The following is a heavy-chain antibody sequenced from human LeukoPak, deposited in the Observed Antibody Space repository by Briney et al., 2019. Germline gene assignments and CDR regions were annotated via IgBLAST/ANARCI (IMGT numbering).Heavy chain of an antibody. J-gene: IGHJ4*02. CDR3: ARAPGGFHGDYSPIAY. Sequence: PGGSLRLSCAASGFIFRGFAMSWVRQAPGKGLQWLALTSDDGSAKYYADSVKGRFTISRDNSQNTLYLQMNSLRADETAIYYCARAPGGFHGDYSPIAYWGQGTLVTVSS. V-gene: IGHV3-30-3*01. CDR1: GFIFRGFA. CDR2: TSDDGSAK. D-gene: IGHD4-17*01.